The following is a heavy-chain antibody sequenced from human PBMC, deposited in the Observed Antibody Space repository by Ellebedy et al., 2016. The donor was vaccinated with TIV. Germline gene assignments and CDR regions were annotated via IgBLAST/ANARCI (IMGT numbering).Heavy chain of an antibody. D-gene: IGHD3-22*01. CDR2: IYTSGST. V-gene: IGHV4-61*02. CDR3: ATASSGYYYFDY. J-gene: IGHJ4*02. Sequence: SETLSLXXTVSGGSISSGSYYWSWIRQPAGKGLEWIGRIYTSGSTNYNPSLKSRVAMSVDTSKNQFSLKLSSVTAADTAVYYCATASSGYYYFDYWGQGTLVTVSS. CDR1: GGSISSGSYY.